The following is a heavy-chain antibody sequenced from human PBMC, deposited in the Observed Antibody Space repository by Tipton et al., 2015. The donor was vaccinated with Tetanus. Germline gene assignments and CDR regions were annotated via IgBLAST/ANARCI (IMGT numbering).Heavy chain of an antibody. CDR3: ARVNGGVRGVFDY. Sequence: SLRLSCEASGFTFSSYTMIWVRQAPGKGLEWVSSISSSNGYIYYTDSVKGRFTISRDNAKNSLYLQVNSLEAEDTAVYYCARVNGGVRGVFDYWGQGTLVTVSS. CDR2: ISSSNGYI. CDR1: GFTFSSYT. V-gene: IGHV3-21*01. J-gene: IGHJ4*02. D-gene: IGHD3-10*01.